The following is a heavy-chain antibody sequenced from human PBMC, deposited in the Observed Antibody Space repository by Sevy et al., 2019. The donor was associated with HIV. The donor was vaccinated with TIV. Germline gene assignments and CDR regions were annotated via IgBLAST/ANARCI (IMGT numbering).Heavy chain of an antibody. CDR1: GFTFSSYA. Sequence: GGSLRLSCAASGFTFSSYAMHWVRQAPGKGLEWVAVISYDGSNKYYADSVKGRFTISRVNSKNTLYLQMDGLRAGDTALYYCARDDEPDYYYFDMDVWGQGTTVTVSS. CDR3: ARDDEPDYYYFDMDV. V-gene: IGHV3-30-3*01. CDR2: ISYDGSNK. J-gene: IGHJ6*02.